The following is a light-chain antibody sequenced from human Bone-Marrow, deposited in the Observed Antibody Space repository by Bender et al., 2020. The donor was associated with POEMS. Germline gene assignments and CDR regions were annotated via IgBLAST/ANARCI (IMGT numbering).Light chain of an antibody. CDR3: AVWDDSLNGWV. CDR2: EVS. J-gene: IGLJ3*02. Sequence: QSALTQPPSASGSPGQSVTISCTGTSSDVGGYNSVSWYQQHPGKAPKLMIYEVSKRPSGVPDRFSGSKSGTSASLAISGLQSEDEADYYCAVWDDSLNGWVFGGGTKLTVL. V-gene: IGLV2-8*01. CDR1: SSDVGGYNS.